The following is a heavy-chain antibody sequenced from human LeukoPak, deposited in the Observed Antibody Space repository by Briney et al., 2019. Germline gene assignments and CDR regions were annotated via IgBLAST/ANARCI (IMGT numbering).Heavy chain of an antibody. CDR2: ISSSSSYI. CDR3: ARGTPARDIFTGYGL. Sequence: GGSLRLSCAASGFTFSSYSMNWVRQAPGKGLECVSSISSSSSYIYYADSVKGRFTISRDNAKNSLYLQMNSLRAEDTAVYYCARGTPARDIFTGYGLWGQGTLVTVSS. D-gene: IGHD3-9*01. J-gene: IGHJ4*02. V-gene: IGHV3-21*01. CDR1: GFTFSSYS.